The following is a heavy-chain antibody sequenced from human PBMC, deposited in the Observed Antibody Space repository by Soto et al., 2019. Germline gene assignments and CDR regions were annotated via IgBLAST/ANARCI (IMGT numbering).Heavy chain of an antibody. J-gene: IGHJ4*02. Sequence: SETLSLTCAVYGGSFSGYYWSWIRQPPGKGLEWIGEINHSGSTNYNPSLKSRVTISVDTSKNQFSLKLSSVTATDTAVYYCARYPAPTTVTTPFDYWGQGTLVTVSS. V-gene: IGHV4-34*01. CDR1: GGSFSGYY. CDR2: INHSGST. D-gene: IGHD4-17*01. CDR3: ARYPAPTTVTTPFDY.